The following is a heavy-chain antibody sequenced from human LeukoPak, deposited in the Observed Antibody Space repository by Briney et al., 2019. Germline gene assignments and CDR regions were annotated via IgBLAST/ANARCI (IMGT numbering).Heavy chain of an antibody. D-gene: IGHD1-26*01. CDR1: GFTFTSYS. CDR2: ISGGGST. V-gene: IGHV3-23*01. Sequence: GGSLRLSCAGSGFTFTSYSMNWVRQAPGKGLEWVSTISGGGSTYYADSVKGRFTISRDNSKNTLYLQVNSLRAEDTAVYYCAKGGKWDVTPFDYWGQGTLVTVSS. CDR3: AKGGKWDVTPFDY. J-gene: IGHJ4*02.